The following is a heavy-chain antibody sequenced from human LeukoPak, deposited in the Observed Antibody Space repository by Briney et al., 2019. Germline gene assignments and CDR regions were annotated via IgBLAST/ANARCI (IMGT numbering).Heavy chain of an antibody. D-gene: IGHD3-3*01. J-gene: IGHJ4*02. CDR1: GGSISSGSYY. CDR3: ARESDHNFWSGYYLDY. V-gene: IGHV4-61*02. Sequence: SETLSLTCTVSGGSISSGSYYWSWIRQPAGKGLEWIGRIYTSGSTNYNPSLKSRVTISVDTSKNQFSLKLSSVTAADTAVYYCARESDHNFWSGYYLDYWGQGTLVTVSS. CDR2: IYTSGST.